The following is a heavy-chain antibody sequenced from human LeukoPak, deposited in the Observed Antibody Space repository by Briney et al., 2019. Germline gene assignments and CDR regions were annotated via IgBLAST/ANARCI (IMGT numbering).Heavy chain of an antibody. J-gene: IGHJ6*02. D-gene: IGHD2/OR15-2a*01. Sequence: GGSLRLSCAAPGFTVSSNYMSWVRQAPGRGLEWVALLQYDGNNKYYVDSVKGRFTISRDISKNTLYLQMNSLRPDDTAVYYCAKDSKHYSMDVWGQGTTVTVS. V-gene: IGHV3-30*02. CDR2: LQYDGNNK. CDR3: AKDSKHYSMDV. CDR1: GFTVSSNY.